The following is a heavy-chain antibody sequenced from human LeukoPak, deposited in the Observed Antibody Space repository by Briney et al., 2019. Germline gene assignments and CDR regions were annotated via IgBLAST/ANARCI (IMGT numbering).Heavy chain of an antibody. CDR1: GFTFSSYA. D-gene: IGHD3-10*01. J-gene: IGHJ3*02. CDR3: VKESRVVRGVIMDAFDM. V-gene: IGHV3-64D*06. Sequence: GGSLRLSCAASGFTFSSYAMSWVRQAPGKGLEYVSGISINGGSTDYADSVKGRFTISRDNSKNTVYLQMSSLRAEDTAVYYCVKESRVVRGVIMDAFDMWGQGTMVTVSS. CDR2: ISINGGST.